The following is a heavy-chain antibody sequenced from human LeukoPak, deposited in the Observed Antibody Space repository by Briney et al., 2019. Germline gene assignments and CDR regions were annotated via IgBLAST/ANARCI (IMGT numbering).Heavy chain of an antibody. D-gene: IGHD3-9*01. CDR1: GYTFTGYY. CDR3: ARGNRLRYFDWLTPNYYYMDV. J-gene: IGHJ6*03. V-gene: IGHV1-2*02. Sequence: APVKVSCKASGYTFTGYYMHWVRQAPGQGLEWMGWINPNSGGTNYAQKFQGRVTMTRDTSISTAYMELSRLRSDDTAVYYCARGNRLRYFDWLTPNYYYMDVWGKGTTVTISS. CDR2: INPNSGGT.